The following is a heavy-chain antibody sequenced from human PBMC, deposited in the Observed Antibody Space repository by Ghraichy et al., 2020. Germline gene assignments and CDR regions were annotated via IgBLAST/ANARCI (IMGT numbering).Heavy chain of an antibody. Sequence: SGPTLVKSTETLTLTCTVSGFSLSNARMGVSWIRQPPGKALEWLAHIFSNDEKSYSTSLKSRLTISKDTSKSQVVLTMTNMDPVDTATYYCARIPVGSEQWLSDAFDIWGQGTMVTVSS. J-gene: IGHJ3*02. CDR1: GFSLSNARMG. CDR2: IFSNDEK. V-gene: IGHV2-26*01. D-gene: IGHD6-19*01. CDR3: ARIPVGSEQWLSDAFDI.